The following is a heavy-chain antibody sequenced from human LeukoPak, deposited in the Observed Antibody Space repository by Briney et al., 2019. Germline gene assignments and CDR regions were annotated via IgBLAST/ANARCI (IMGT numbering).Heavy chain of an antibody. D-gene: IGHD3-22*01. Sequence: GASVKVSCKASGYTFTGYYMHWVRQAPGQGLEWMGWINPNSGGTNYAQKFQGRVTMTRDTSIRTAYMELSRLRSDDTAVYYCARGRGYYDSSGYYRVGYFDYWGQGTLVTVSS. CDR3: ARGRGYYDSSGYYRVGYFDY. J-gene: IGHJ4*02. V-gene: IGHV1-2*02. CDR1: GYTFTGYY. CDR2: INPNSGGT.